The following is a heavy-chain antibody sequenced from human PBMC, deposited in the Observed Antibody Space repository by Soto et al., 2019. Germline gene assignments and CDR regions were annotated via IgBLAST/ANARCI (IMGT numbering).Heavy chain of an antibody. Sequence: SGTLSLTCSVSGGSISRNSYYWGWIRQPPGKGPEWIGSIYYSGTTYYNPSLKSRVTISVDTSKNQFSLKLSSVTAADAAMYYCATHQGYYGSGTYCFDYWGQGALVTVSS. V-gene: IGHV4-39*01. CDR2: IYYSGTT. CDR3: ATHQGYYGSGTYCFDY. J-gene: IGHJ4*02. CDR1: GGSISRNSYY. D-gene: IGHD3-10*01.